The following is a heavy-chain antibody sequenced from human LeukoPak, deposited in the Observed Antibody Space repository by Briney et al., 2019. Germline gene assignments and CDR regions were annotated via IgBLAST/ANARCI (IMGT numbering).Heavy chain of an antibody. D-gene: IGHD1-26*01. J-gene: IGHJ4*02. Sequence: ASVKVSCKASGYTFTSYAMNWVRQAPGQGLEWMGWINTNTGNPTYAQGFTGRFVFSLDTSVSTAYLQISSLKAEDTAVYYCARDPSGSYSDYYFDYWGQGTLVTVSS. V-gene: IGHV7-4-1*02. CDR3: ARDPSGSYSDYYFDY. CDR2: INTNTGNP. CDR1: GYTFTSYA.